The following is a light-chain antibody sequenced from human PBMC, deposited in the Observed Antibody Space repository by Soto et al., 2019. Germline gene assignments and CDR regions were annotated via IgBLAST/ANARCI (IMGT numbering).Light chain of an antibody. Sequence: ETVMTQSPATLSVSPGERATLSCRASQSVSSNLAWYQQKPGQAPRLLIYGASTRATGIPARFSGSGSGTEFTLTISSLQSEDFAVYYCQQYNYWPPWTFGQGTKVEIK. CDR3: QQYNYWPPWT. J-gene: IGKJ1*01. V-gene: IGKV3-15*01. CDR1: QSVSSN. CDR2: GAS.